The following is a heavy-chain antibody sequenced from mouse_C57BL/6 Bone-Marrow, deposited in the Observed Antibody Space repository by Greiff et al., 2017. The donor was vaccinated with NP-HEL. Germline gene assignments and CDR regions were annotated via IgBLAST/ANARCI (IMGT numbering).Heavy chain of an antibody. CDR2: ISSGGSYT. CDR3: ARRDGSSVFAY. V-gene: IGHV5-6*02. J-gene: IGHJ3*01. CDR1: GFTFSSYG. D-gene: IGHD1-1*01. Sequence: EVMLVESGGDLVKPGGSLKLSCAASGFTFSSYGMSWVRQTPDKRLEWVATISSGGSYTYYPDSVKGRFTISRDNAKNTLYLQMSSLKSEDTAMYYCARRDGSSVFAYWGQGTLVTVSA.